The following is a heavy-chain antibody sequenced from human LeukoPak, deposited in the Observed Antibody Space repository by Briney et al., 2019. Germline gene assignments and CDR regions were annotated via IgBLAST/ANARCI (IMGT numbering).Heavy chain of an antibody. V-gene: IGHV3-30-3*01. CDR3: AKAEYYDSSGYYYVGSFDY. CDR2: ISYDGSNK. D-gene: IGHD3-22*01. J-gene: IGHJ4*02. Sequence: GGSLRLSCAASGFALSAYTVYWVRQCPGKGLEWVALISYDGSNKYYTDSVKGRFTISRDNSKNSLYLQMNSLRAEDTALYYCAKAEYYDSSGYYYVGSFDYWGQGTLVTVSS. CDR1: GFALSAYT.